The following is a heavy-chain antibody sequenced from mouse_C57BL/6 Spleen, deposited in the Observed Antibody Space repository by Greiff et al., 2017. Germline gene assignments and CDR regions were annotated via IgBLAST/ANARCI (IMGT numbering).Heavy chain of an antibody. CDR1: GYAFPNSL. CDR2: FIPGSGGT. CDR3: ARGLRYGAMDY. D-gene: IGHD1-1*01. Sequence: QVQLKESGPELVRPGTSVKVSCKASGYAFPNSLLEWVKQRPGQGLEWIGVFIPGSGGTNYNEKFKGKAPLTAAKPSSTAYMQLSSLTSEDSAVYFCARGLRYGAMDYWGQGTSVTVSS. V-gene: IGHV1-54*01. J-gene: IGHJ4*01.